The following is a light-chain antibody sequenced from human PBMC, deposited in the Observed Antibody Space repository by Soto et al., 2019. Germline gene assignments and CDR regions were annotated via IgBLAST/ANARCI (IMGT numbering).Light chain of an antibody. CDR2: SNN. Sequence: QSVLTQPPSASGTPGQRVTISCSGSSSNIGSNSVNWYQQLPGTAPKPLIYSNNQRPSGVPDRFSGSQSGTSASLAVSGLQSEDEADYYCAAWDDSLNGLVFGGGTKLTVL. CDR1: SSNIGSNS. V-gene: IGLV1-44*01. J-gene: IGLJ2*01. CDR3: AAWDDSLNGLV.